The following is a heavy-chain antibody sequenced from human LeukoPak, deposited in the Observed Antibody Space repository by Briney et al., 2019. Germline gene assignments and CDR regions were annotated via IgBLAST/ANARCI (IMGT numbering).Heavy chain of an antibody. V-gene: IGHV4-39*01. CDR2: IYYSGST. CDR3: ARHWDTAMVKVHYYYMDV. CDR1: GGSISSSSYY. D-gene: IGHD5-18*01. J-gene: IGHJ6*03. Sequence: SETLSLTCTVSGGSISSSSYYWGWIRQPPGKGLEWIGSIYYSGSTYYNPSLKSRVTISVDTSKNQFSLKLGSVTAADTAVYYCARHWDTAMVKVHYYYMDVWGKGTTVTISS.